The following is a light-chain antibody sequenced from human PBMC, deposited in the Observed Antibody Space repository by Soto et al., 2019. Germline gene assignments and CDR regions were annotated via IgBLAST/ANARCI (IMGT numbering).Light chain of an antibody. V-gene: IGKV3-20*01. Sequence: EIVLTQSPGTLSLSPVEGATLSCRASQSVSSSYLAWYQQKPGQAPRLLIYGASSRATGIPDRFSGSGSGTDFTLTISRLDPEDFAVYYCHQYGSSPYTFGQGTKLEIK. CDR2: GAS. CDR1: QSVSSSY. J-gene: IGKJ2*01. CDR3: HQYGSSPYT.